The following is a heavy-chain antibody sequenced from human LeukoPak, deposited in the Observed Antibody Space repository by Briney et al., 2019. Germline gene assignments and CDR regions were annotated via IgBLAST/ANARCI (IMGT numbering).Heavy chain of an antibody. CDR2: IIPIFGTA. CDR3: ARDRSAYSSGWKDGFDFDY. V-gene: IGHV1-69*06. J-gene: IGHJ4*02. CDR1: GGTFSSYA. D-gene: IGHD6-19*01. Sequence: ASVKVSCKASGGTFSSYAISWVRQAPGQGLEWMGGIIPIFGTANYAQKFQGRVTITADKSTSTAYMELSSLRSEDTAVYYCARDRSAYSSGWKDGFDFDYWGQGTLVTVSS.